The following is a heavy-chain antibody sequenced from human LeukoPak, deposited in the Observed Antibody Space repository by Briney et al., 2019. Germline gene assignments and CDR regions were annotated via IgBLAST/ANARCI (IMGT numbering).Heavy chain of an antibody. CDR1: GGSISSSSFY. Sequence: KPSETLSLTCTLSGGSISSSSFYWGWIRQPPGKGLECIGTIYYSGITYYNSSLKSRVTISVDTSKNQFSLKLSSVTAADTAVYFCARSGPAAGRPDAFDIWGQGTMVTVSS. D-gene: IGHD2-2*01. CDR3: ARSGPAAGRPDAFDI. CDR2: IYYSGIT. V-gene: IGHV4-39*07. J-gene: IGHJ3*02.